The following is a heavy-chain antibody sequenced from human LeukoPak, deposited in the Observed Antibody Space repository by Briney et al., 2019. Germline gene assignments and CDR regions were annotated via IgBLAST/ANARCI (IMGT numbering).Heavy chain of an antibody. V-gene: IGHV4-34*01. CDR1: GGSFSGYY. Sequence: PSETLSLTCAVYGGSFSGYYWSWIRQPPGKGLEWIGEINHSGSTNYNPSLKSRVTISVDTSKNQFSLKLSSVTAADTAVYYCARRGGGYDTLTGYYPGSWWYFDYWGQGTLVTVSS. CDR3: ARRGGGYDTLTGYYPGSWWYFDY. D-gene: IGHD3-9*01. CDR2: INHSGST. J-gene: IGHJ4*02.